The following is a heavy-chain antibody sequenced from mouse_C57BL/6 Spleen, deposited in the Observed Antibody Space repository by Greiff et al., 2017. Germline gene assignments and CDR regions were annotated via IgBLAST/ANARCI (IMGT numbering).Heavy chain of an antibody. J-gene: IGHJ1*03. CDR2: INPNNGGT. Sequence: EVKLQQSGPELVKPGASVKIPCKASGYTFTDYNMDWVKQSHGKSLEWIGDINPNNGGTIYNQKFKGKATLTVDKSSSTAYMELRSLTSEDTAVYYCARGAPYYYGSSYWYFDVWGTGTTVTVSS. CDR3: ARGAPYYYGSSYWYFDV. CDR1: GYTFTDYN. D-gene: IGHD1-1*01. V-gene: IGHV1-18*01.